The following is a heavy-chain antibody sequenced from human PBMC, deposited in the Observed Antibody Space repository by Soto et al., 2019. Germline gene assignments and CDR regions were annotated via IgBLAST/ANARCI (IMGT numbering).Heavy chain of an antibody. J-gene: IGHJ6*02. D-gene: IGHD1-26*01. CDR1: GGAVRGGY. CDR3: ARGLVGATGAFTYYYYGMDV. Sequence: GTLALTGAVYGGAVRGGYWGGVRGPAGKGLEWIGQINHSGRTTYNPSLKSRVTISVDTSKNQFSLKLSSVTAADTAVYYCARGLVGATGAFTYYYYGMDVWGQGTTVS. V-gene: IGHV4-34*01. CDR2: INHSGRT.